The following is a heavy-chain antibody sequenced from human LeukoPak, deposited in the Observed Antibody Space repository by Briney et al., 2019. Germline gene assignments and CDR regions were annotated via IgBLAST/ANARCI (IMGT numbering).Heavy chain of an antibody. D-gene: IGHD2-8*01. J-gene: IGHJ6*03. V-gene: IGHV3-30*02. CDR1: GFTFSSYE. Sequence: TGGSLRLSCAASGFTFSSYEMNWVRQAPGKGLEWVAYIQYDGSNEQYADSVKGRFSISRDSSKNILYLQMNSLRAEDTAVYYCAKDRCSNGIGCYYYYMDVWGIGTTVTISS. CDR3: AKDRCSNGIGCYYYYMDV. CDR2: IQYDGSNE.